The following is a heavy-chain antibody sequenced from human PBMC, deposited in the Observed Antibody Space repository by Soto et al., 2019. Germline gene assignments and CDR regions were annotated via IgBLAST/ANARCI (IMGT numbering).Heavy chain of an antibody. CDR3: ARDHSWIQLWATFVDY. Sequence: QVQLVQSGAEVRKPGASVKVSCKASGETSNTYGFTWVRQAPGQGLEWMGWISAYNGRTSYAQQFQGRVTLTTDTTTNTGNRELRGLRADATAVYYCARDHSWIQLWATFVDYWGQGTLVTVSS. CDR2: ISAYNGRT. CDR1: GETSNTYG. D-gene: IGHD5-18*01. V-gene: IGHV1-18*01. J-gene: IGHJ4*02.